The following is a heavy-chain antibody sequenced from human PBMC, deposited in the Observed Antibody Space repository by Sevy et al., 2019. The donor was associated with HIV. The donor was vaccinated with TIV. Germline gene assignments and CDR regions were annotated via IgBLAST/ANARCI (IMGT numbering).Heavy chain of an antibody. CDR2: LSFGCGKI. CDR1: GFAFYDYS. J-gene: IGHJ4*02. D-gene: IGHD2-8*01. Sequence: GGSLRLSCAASGFAFYDYSMSWIRQAPGKGLEWVATLSFGCGKINYADSVKGRFTISRDNSKNSFYLQMDNLRVEDKAIYYCGREGCTRPHDYWGQGTRVTVSS. V-gene: IGHV3-23*01. CDR3: GREGCTRPHDY.